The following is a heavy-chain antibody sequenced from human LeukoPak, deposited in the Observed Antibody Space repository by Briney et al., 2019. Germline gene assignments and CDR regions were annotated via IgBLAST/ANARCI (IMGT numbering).Heavy chain of an antibody. D-gene: IGHD3-22*01. Sequence: RGSLRLSCAASGFTVSSNYMSWVRQAPGKGLEWVSVIYSGGSTYYADSVKGRFTISRDNSKNTLYLQMNSLRAEDTAVYYCARVEWRVENYYDSSVGAFDIWGQGTMVTVSS. V-gene: IGHV3-66*01. J-gene: IGHJ3*02. CDR1: GFTVSSNY. CDR2: IYSGGST. CDR3: ARVEWRVENYYDSSVGAFDI.